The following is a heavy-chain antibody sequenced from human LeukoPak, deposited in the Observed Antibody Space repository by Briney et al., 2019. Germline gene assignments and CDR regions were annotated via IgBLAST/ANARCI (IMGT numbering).Heavy chain of an antibody. J-gene: IGHJ4*02. D-gene: IGHD1-26*01. V-gene: IGHV4-39*01. CDR1: GGSISSSSYY. Sequence: PSETLSLTCTVSGGSISSSSYYWGWIRQPPGKGLEWIGSIYYSGSTYYNPSLKSRVTISVDPSKTQFSLKLSSVTAADTAVYYCARKYSGSYSDYWGQGTLVTVSS. CDR3: ARKYSGSYSDY. CDR2: IYYSGST.